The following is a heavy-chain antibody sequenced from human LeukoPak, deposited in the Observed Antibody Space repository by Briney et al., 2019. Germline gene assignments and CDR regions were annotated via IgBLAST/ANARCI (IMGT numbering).Heavy chain of an antibody. CDR2: IHEDGSDK. D-gene: IGHD1-14*01. Sequence: PGGSLRLSCAASGFTFSSYWMNWVRQAPGKGLEWVANIHEDGSDKYYVDSVKGRFTISRDNAKNSLYLQMNSLRAEDTALYYCARTLRLGTPRAFDIWGRGTMVTVSS. CDR3: ARTLRLGTPRAFDI. J-gene: IGHJ3*02. CDR1: GFTFSSYW. V-gene: IGHV3-7*05.